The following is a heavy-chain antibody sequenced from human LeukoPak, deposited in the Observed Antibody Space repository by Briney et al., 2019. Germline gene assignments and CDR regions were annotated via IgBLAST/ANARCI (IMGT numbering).Heavy chain of an antibody. Sequence: GGSLRLSCAASGFTFGSYGMSWVRQAPGKGLEWVSFISPSGDRASNADSVEGRFTISRDNPRDTLYLQMNSLRDEDTAGYYCAIMHGYYDGSGYWVQWGQGTLVTVSS. D-gene: IGHD3-22*01. CDR2: ISPSGDRA. V-gene: IGHV3-23*01. CDR3: AIMHGYYDGSGYWVQ. J-gene: IGHJ4*02. CDR1: GFTFGSYG.